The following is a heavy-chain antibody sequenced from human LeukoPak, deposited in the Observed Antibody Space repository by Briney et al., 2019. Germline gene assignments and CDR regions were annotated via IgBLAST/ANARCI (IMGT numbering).Heavy chain of an antibody. CDR1: GFTFSDYG. CDR2: IWYDGSEK. V-gene: IGHV3-33*01. CDR3: ARDTAGYTNSWAALAY. D-gene: IGHD6-13*01. Sequence: GGSLRLSCAASGFTFSDYGMHWVRQAPGKGLEWVALIWYDGSEKYYGDSVKGRFTISRDNSKNTMYLQMNSLRAEDTAIYYCARDTAGYTNSWAALAYWGQGTLVTVSS. J-gene: IGHJ4*02.